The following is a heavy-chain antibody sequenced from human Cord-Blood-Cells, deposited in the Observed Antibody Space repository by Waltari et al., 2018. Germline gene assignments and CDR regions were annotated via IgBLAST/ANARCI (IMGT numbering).Heavy chain of an antibody. CDR3: ARDSGDYVWGSYRYFDY. Sequence: EVQLVESGGGLVKPGGSLRLPCAASGFTFSSVSMNWVRQAPGKGLEWVSSISSSSSYIYYADSVKGRFTISRDNAKNSLYLQMNSLRAEDTAVYYCARDSGDYVWGSYRYFDYWGQGTLVTVSS. V-gene: IGHV3-21*01. J-gene: IGHJ4*02. D-gene: IGHD3-16*02. CDR2: ISSSSSYI. CDR1: GFTFSSVS.